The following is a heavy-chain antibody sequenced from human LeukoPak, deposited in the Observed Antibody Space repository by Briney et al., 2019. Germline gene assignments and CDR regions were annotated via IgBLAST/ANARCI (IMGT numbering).Heavy chain of an antibody. CDR2: IYYSGST. CDR3: ARLEMATIDY. V-gene: IGHV4-39*01. D-gene: IGHD5-24*01. CDR1: GGSISSSSYY. J-gene: IGHJ4*02. Sequence: SETLSLTCTVSGGSISSSSYYWGWIRQPPGKGLEWIGSIYYSGSTYYSPSLKSRVTISVDTSKNQFSLKLSSVTAADTAVYYCARLEMATIDYWGQGTLVTVSS.